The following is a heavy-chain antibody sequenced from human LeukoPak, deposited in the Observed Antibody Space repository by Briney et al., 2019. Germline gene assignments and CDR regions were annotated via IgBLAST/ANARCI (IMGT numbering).Heavy chain of an antibody. V-gene: IGHV1-2*02. CDR1: GYTFTGYY. J-gene: IGHJ4*02. D-gene: IGHD5-12*01. CDR2: INPNSGGT. Sequence: GASVKVSCKASGYTFTGYYMHWVRQAPGQGLEWMGWINPNSGGTNYAQKFRGRVTMTRDTSISTAYMELSRLRSDDTAIYYCARAHLGGYDYIGYWGQGTLVTVSS. CDR3: ARAHLGGYDYIGY.